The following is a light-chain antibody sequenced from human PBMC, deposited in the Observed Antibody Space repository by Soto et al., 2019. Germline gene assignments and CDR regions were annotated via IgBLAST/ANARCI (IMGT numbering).Light chain of an antibody. CDR2: DAS. CDR1: QNINNY. V-gene: IGKV1-33*01. Sequence: DVLMAQSPFSLSATVGDRVTISFQASQNINNYLNWYQQKPGRAPKLLIYDASNLEAGVPSRFRGSGSGTDFTFTISRLQPEDIATYYCQQYENLPTFGQGTRLEIK. CDR3: QQYENLPT. J-gene: IGKJ5*01.